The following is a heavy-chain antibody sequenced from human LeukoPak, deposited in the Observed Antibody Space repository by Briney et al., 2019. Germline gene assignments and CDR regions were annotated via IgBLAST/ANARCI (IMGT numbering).Heavy chain of an antibody. CDR3: ARGGGRGYSGYDGAPYAFDI. V-gene: IGHV4-39*07. D-gene: IGHD5-12*01. Sequence: SETLSLTCTVSGGSISSSSYYWGWIRQPPGKGLEWIGSIYYSGSTNYNPSLKSRVTISVDTSKNQFSLKLSSVTAADTAVYYCARGGGRGYSGYDGAPYAFDIWGQGTMVTVSS. CDR1: GGSISSSSYY. CDR2: IYYSGST. J-gene: IGHJ3*02.